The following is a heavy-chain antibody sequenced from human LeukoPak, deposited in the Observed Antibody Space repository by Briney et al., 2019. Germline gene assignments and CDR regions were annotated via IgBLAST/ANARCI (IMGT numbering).Heavy chain of an antibody. V-gene: IGHV3-48*01. CDR1: GFTFSSYS. Sequence: GGSLRLSCAASGFTFSSYSMNWVRQAPGKGLEWVSYISSSSSTIYYADSVKGRFTISRDNAKNSLYLQMNSLRAEDTAVYYCARSDYYDSSGSIDYWGQGTLVTVSS. CDR2: ISSSSSTI. J-gene: IGHJ4*02. D-gene: IGHD3-22*01. CDR3: ARSDYYDSSGSIDY.